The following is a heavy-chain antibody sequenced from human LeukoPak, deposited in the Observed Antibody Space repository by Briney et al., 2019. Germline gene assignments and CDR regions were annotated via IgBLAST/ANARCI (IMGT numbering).Heavy chain of an antibody. CDR1: GGSLSSYY. Sequence: SETLSLTCTVSGGSLSSYYWSWVRQPPGKGLEWIGYIYYSGSTNYNPSLTSRVTISVDTSKNQFSLKLSSVTAADTAVYYCARETYCSGGSCYSGWFDPWGQGTLVTVSP. J-gene: IGHJ5*02. CDR2: IYYSGST. V-gene: IGHV4-59*01. D-gene: IGHD2-15*01. CDR3: ARETYCSGGSCYSGWFDP.